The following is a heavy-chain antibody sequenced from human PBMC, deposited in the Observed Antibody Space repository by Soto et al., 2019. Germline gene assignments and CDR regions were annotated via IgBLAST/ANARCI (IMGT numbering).Heavy chain of an antibody. CDR2: ISAYNGNT. V-gene: IGHV1-18*01. CDR3: ARAPLSRITIFGVGPGALDI. Sequence: ASVKVSCKASGYTFTSYGISWVRQDPGQGLEWRGWISAYNGNTNYAQKLQGRVTMTTDTSTSTAYMELRSLRFDDTAVYYCARAPLSRITIFGVGPGALDISGQGTMVTV. D-gene: IGHD3-3*01. CDR1: GYTFTSYG. J-gene: IGHJ3*02.